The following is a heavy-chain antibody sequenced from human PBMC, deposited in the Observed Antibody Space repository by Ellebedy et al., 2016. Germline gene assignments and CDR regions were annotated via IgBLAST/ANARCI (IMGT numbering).Heavy chain of an antibody. CDR2: IIPIFGTT. J-gene: IGHJ5*02. CDR1: GGTFSSYA. D-gene: IGHD3-10*01. V-gene: IGHV1-69*13. CDR3: ARGYYGSGSPNWFDP. Sequence: SVKVSXXASGGTFSSYAISWVRHAPGPLLEWMGGIIPIFGTTNYAQKFQGRVTSTADESTSTAYMELSSLRSEDTAVYFCARGYYGSGSPNWFDPWGQGTLVTVSS.